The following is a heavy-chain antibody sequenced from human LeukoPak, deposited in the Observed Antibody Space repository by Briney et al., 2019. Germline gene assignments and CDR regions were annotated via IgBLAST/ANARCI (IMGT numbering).Heavy chain of an antibody. J-gene: IGHJ4*02. V-gene: IGHV1-69-2*01. Sequence: ASVKVSCKVPGYTFTDYYMHWVQQAPGKGLEWMGLVDPEDGETIYAEKFQGRVTITADTSTDTAYMELSSLRSEDTAVYYCATLLKLGLIGYWGQGTLVTVSS. CDR3: ATLLKLGLIGY. CDR2: VDPEDGET. D-gene: IGHD7-27*01. CDR1: GYTFTDYY.